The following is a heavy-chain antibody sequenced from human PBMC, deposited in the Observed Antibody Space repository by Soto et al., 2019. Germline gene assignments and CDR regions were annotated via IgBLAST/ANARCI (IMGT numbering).Heavy chain of an antibody. D-gene: IGHD2-15*01. CDR2: IKQDGSEK. V-gene: IGHV3-7*05. J-gene: IGHJ6*02. Sequence: EVQLVESGGGLVQPGGSLRLSCAASGFTFSSYWMSWVRQAPGKGLEWVANIKQDGSEKYYVDSVKGRFTISRDNAKNSLYLQMNSLRAEDTAVYYCARELYCSGGSCNPQIYYYGMDVWGQGTTVTVSS. CDR3: ARELYCSGGSCNPQIYYYGMDV. CDR1: GFTFSSYW.